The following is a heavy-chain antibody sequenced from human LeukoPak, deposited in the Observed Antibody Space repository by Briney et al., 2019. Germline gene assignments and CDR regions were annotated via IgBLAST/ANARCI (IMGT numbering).Heavy chain of an antibody. Sequence: GGSLRLSCAASGFTVSSSYMSWVRQAPGKGLEWVSVIYDGGSTYYADSVKGRFTISRDNSKNTLYLQMNSLRAEDTAVYYCARSCSGATCYGDSWGQGTLVTVSS. V-gene: IGHV3-66*01. CDR1: GFTVSSSY. CDR2: IYDGGST. D-gene: IGHD2-15*01. CDR3: ARSCSGATCYGDS. J-gene: IGHJ4*02.